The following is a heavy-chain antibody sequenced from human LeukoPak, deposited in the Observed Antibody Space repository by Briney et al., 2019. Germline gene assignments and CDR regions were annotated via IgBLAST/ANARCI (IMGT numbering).Heavy chain of an antibody. V-gene: IGHV4-59*11. CDR3: ARQDGVGYVDY. CDR1: GGSISSHY. J-gene: IGHJ4*02. CDR2: IYYSGST. Sequence: SETLSLTCTVSGGSISSHYWSWIRQPPGKGLEWIGYIYYSGSTNYNPSLKSRVTISVDTSKKQFSLKLSSVTAADTAVYYCARQDGVGYVDYWGQGTLVTVSS. D-gene: IGHD5-24*01.